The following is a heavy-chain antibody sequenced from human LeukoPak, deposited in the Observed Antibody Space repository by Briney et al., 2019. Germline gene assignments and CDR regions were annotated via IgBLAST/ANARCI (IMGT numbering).Heavy chain of an antibody. CDR2: IYHSGST. CDR1: GGSISTNNW. V-gene: IGHV4-4*02. J-gene: IGHJ4*02. Sequence: PSETLSLTCAVSGGSISTNNWWSWVRQPPGKGLEWIGEIYHSGSTYYNPSLKSRVTISVDTSKNQFSLKLSSVTAADTAVYYCARHDYGGNSADYWGQGTLVTVSS. CDR3: ARHDYGGNSADY. D-gene: IGHD4-23*01.